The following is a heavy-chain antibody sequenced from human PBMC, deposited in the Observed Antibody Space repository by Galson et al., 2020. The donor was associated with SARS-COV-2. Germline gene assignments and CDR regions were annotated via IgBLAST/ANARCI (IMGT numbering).Heavy chain of an antibody. D-gene: IGHD3-3*01. CDR2: ISSSGGST. CDR3: AGVFGYGDAFDI. CDR1: GFTFSSHA. Sequence: LSLTCAASGFTFSSHAMTWVRQAPGKGLEWVSIISSSGGSTYYSDSAKGRFTISRDNSENTLYLQMNSLRAEDTAVYYCAGVFGYGDAFDIWGQGTMVTVSS. J-gene: IGHJ3*02. V-gene: IGHV3-23*01.